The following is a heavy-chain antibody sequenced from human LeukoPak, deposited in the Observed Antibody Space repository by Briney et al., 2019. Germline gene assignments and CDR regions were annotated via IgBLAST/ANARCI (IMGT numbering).Heavy chain of an antibody. CDR1: GFTFSSYW. D-gene: IGHD3-10*01. V-gene: IGHV3-7*01. Sequence: GGSLRLSCAASGFTFSSYWMNWVRQAPGKGLEWVATIKQDESEKYYVDSVKGRFTISRDNAKNSPYLQMNSLRAEDTAVYYCARVTMVRGESDYWGQGTLVTVSS. CDR2: IKQDESEK. CDR3: ARVTMVRGESDY. J-gene: IGHJ4*02.